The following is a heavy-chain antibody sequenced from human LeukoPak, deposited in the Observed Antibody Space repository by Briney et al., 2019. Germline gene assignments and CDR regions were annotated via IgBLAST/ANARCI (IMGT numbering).Heavy chain of an antibody. CDR3: ARDYKYAFDN. Sequence: GGSLRLSCAASGFTFSDYSMSWVRQAPGKGLEWISYIGIDSGNTNYADSVKGRFTISGDKAKNSLYLQMNSLRVEDTTVYYCARDYKYAFDNWGQGTLVTVSS. CDR1: GFTFSDYS. CDR2: IGIDSGNT. V-gene: IGHV3-11*06. D-gene: IGHD5-24*01. J-gene: IGHJ4*02.